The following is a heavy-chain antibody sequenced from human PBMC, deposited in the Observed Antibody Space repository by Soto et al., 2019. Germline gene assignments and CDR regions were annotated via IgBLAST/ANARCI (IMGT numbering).Heavy chain of an antibody. V-gene: IGHV4-61*01. J-gene: IGHJ4*02. D-gene: IGHD7-27*01. Sequence: SETLSLTCSVSGDSVSSGNYHRSWIRQPPGKGLEWIGFKPYTGSPDYNPSLKSRVVISIDRSKNQFTPKLSSVTATDTAVYFCAKVGWGGDSWGQGTMVTVSS. CDR2: KPYTGSP. CDR3: AKVGWGGDS. CDR1: GDSVSSGNYH.